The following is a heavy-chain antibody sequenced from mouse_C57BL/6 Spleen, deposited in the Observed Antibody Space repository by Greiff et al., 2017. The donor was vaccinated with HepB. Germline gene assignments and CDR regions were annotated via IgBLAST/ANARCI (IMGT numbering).Heavy chain of an antibody. J-gene: IGHJ4*01. Sequence: QVQLQQSGPELVKPGASVKISCKASGYAFSSSWMNWVKQRPGTGLEWIGRIYPGDGDTNYNGKFKGKATLTADKSSSTAYMQLSSLTSEDFAVYFCARLNMAMDYWGQVTTVTVSS. V-gene: IGHV1-82*01. D-gene: IGHD5-2*01. CDR2: IYPGDGDT. CDR3: ARLNMAMDY. CDR1: GYAFSSSW.